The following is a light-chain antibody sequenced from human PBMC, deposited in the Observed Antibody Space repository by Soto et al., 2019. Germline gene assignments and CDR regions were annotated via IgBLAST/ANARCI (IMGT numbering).Light chain of an antibody. J-gene: IGLJ3*02. Sequence: QSALTQPPSASGSPGQSVTISCTGTSSDVGGYNYVSWYQQHPGKAPKAILYDVTNRPSGVSNRFSGSKSGHTASLTISGLRAEDEADYYCSSYTSSSTLVFGGGTKLTVL. CDR2: DVT. CDR3: SSYTSSSTLV. V-gene: IGLV2-14*01. CDR1: SSDVGGYNY.